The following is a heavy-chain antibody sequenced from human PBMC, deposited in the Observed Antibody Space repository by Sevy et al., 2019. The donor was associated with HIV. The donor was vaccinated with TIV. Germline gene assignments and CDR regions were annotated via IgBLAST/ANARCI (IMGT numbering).Heavy chain of an antibody. Sequence: GGSLRLSCAASGFTFSNFEMNWVRQAPGKGLEWISYITSSGSTIYYADSVQGQFTISRDNAKNSLFLQMNSLRAEDTAVYYCARATYYYDSSGPYYFDYWGQGTLVTVSS. V-gene: IGHV3-48*03. J-gene: IGHJ4*02. D-gene: IGHD3-22*01. CDR1: GFTFSNFE. CDR3: ARATYYYDSSGPYYFDY. CDR2: ITSSGSTI.